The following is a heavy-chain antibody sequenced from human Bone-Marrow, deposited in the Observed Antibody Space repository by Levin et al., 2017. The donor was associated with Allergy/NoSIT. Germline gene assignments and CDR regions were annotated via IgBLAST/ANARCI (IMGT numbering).Heavy chain of an antibody. D-gene: IGHD3-10*01. CDR1: GYTLTELS. CDR2: VDPEDGEY. V-gene: IGHV1-24*01. CDR3: ATVSLFGELLERHYYFDY. J-gene: IGHJ4*02. Sequence: ASVKVSCKLSGYTLTELSVHWVRQTPGKGLEWMGGVDPEDGEYFYAQNFQGRVTMTEDTSSDTAYMELSSLRSEDTAVYYCATVSLFGELLERHYYFDYWGQGTLITVSS.